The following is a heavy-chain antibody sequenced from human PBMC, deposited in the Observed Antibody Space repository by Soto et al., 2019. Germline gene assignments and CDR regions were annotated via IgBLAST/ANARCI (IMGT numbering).Heavy chain of an antibody. CDR2: INHSGST. CDR1: GGSISNYY. V-gene: IGHV4-34*01. J-gene: IGHJ5*02. D-gene: IGHD1-26*01. CDR3: ARGRWYSGSYYVGRLFDP. Sequence: SETLSLTWTVSGGSISNYYWSWIRQPPGKGLEWIGEINHSGSTNYNPSLKSRVTISVDTSKNQFSLKLSSVTAADTAVYYCARGRWYSGSYYVGRLFDPWVQGTLVTGSS.